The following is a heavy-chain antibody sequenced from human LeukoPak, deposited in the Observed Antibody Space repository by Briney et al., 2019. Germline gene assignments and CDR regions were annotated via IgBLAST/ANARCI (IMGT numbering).Heavy chain of an antibody. CDR3: ARVVVGATNFPFDY. Sequence: GGSLRFSCAASGFTFSSYSMNWVRHAPGKGLEWVSSISSSSSYIYYADSVKGRFTISRDNAKNSLYLQMNSLRAEDTAVYYCARVVVGATNFPFDYWGQGTLVTVSS. CDR2: ISSSSSYI. J-gene: IGHJ4*02. V-gene: IGHV3-21*01. D-gene: IGHD1-26*01. CDR1: GFTFSSYS.